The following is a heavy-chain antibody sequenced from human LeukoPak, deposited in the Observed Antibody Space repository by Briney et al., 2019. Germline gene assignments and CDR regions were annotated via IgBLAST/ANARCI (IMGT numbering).Heavy chain of an antibody. V-gene: IGHV4-34*08. J-gene: IGHJ4*02. CDR1: GFTFSSSA. D-gene: IGHD3-22*01. CDR3: VTYYYGSSAPKRNY. Sequence: LRLSCAASGFTFSSSAMSWIRQPPGKGLEWIGEISHSGSTTYNPSLRSRVTISGDTSKKQFSLKLSSVTAADTAVYYCVTYYYGSSAPKRNYWGQGILVTVSS. CDR2: ISHSGST.